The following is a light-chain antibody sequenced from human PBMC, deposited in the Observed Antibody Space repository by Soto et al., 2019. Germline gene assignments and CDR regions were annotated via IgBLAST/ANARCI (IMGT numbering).Light chain of an antibody. J-gene: IGKJ4*01. Sequence: EIVMTQSPATLSVSPGGRATLSCRASQSVSSNLAWYQQKPGQAPRLVIYGASTRATGFPARFSGGGSGTEFTLTISSLQSEDFAVYYCQQYKNWPLTFGGGTRVEIK. CDR3: QQYKNWPLT. V-gene: IGKV3-15*01. CDR2: GAS. CDR1: QSVSSN.